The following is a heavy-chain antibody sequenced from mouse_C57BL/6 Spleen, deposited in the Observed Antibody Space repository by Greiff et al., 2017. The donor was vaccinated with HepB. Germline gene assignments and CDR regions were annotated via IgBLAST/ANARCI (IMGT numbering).Heavy chain of an antibody. V-gene: IGHV1-81*01. J-gene: IGHJ2*01. Sequence: QVQLKESGAELARPGASVKLSCKASGYTFTSYGISWVKQRTGQGLEWIGEIYPRSGNTYYNEKFKGKATLTADKSSSTAYMELRSLTSEDSAVYFCARSGPDSSVLRYFDYWGQGTTLTVSS. D-gene: IGHD3-2*02. CDR2: IYPRSGNT. CDR1: GYTFTSYG. CDR3: ARSGPDSSVLRYFDY.